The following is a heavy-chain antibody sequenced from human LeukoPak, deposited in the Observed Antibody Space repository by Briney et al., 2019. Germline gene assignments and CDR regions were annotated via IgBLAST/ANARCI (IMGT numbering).Heavy chain of an antibody. D-gene: IGHD6-19*01. Sequence: PSETLSLTCTVSGGSISSYYWSWIRQPAGKGLEWIGRIYTSGSTNYNPSLKSRVAMSVDTSKNQFSLKLSSVTAADTAVYYCARLEFSSGWYRMYYFDYWGQGTLVTVSS. CDR2: IYTSGST. J-gene: IGHJ4*02. CDR3: ARLEFSSGWYRMYYFDY. CDR1: GGSISSYY. V-gene: IGHV4-4*07.